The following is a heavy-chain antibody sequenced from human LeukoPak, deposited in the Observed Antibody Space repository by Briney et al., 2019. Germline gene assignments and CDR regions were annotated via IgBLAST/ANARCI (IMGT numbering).Heavy chain of an antibody. CDR2: IYYSGST. D-gene: IGHD2-8*01. CDR3: AGGYCTNGVCPISDY. Sequence: LSETLSLTCTVSGGSISSGGYYWSWIRQHPGKGLEWIGYIYYSGSTYYNPSLKSRVTISVDTSKNQFSLKLSSVTAADTAVYYCAGGYCTNGVCPISDYWGQGTLVTVSS. V-gene: IGHV4-31*03. J-gene: IGHJ4*02. CDR1: GGSISSGGYY.